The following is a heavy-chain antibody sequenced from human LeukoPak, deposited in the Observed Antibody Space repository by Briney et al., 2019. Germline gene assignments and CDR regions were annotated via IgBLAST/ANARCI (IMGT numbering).Heavy chain of an antibody. CDR2: ISNSGGT. V-gene: IGHV4-59*08. D-gene: IGHD3-10*01. J-gene: IGHJ4*02. CDR1: GGSISGYY. CDR3: ARQGSASHKD. Sequence: PSETLSLTCTVSGGSISGYYWGWIRQPPGKGLEWIGDISNSGGTNYNPSLKSRVTMSVDTSKNQFSLKLSSVTAADTAVYYCARQGSASHKDWGQGTLVTVSS.